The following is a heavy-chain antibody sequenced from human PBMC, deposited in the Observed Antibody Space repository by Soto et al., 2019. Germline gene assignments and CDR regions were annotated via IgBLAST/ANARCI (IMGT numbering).Heavy chain of an antibody. CDR1: GFTFSSYS. J-gene: IGHJ4*02. D-gene: IGHD3-10*01. CDR3: AKKVNSGPGSQYFDY. V-gene: IGHV3-23*01. CDR2: FRSGGDDGTT. Sequence: GGSLRLSCAASGFTFSSYSMSWVRQAPGKGLEWVSGFRSGGDDGTTYYADSVKGRFTISRDNSKNTLLLQMDSLRAEDTAIYYCAKKVNSGPGSQYFDYWGQGTLVTVSS.